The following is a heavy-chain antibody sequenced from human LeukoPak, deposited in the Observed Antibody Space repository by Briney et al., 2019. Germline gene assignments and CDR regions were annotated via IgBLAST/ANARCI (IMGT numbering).Heavy chain of an antibody. V-gene: IGHV4-61*02. CDR2: LYTSGST. Sequence: PSETLSLTCTVSGGSISSGSYYWSWIRQPAGKGLEWIGRLYTSGSTNYNPSLKSRVTISVDTSKNQFSLKLSSVTAADTAVYYCARASAAPLCSGGSCYSAFDIWGQGTMVTVSS. D-gene: IGHD2-15*01. CDR3: ARASAAPLCSGGSCYSAFDI. J-gene: IGHJ3*02. CDR1: GGSISSGSYY.